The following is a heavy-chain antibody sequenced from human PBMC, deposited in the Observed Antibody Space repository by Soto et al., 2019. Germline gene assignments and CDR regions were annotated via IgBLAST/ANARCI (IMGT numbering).Heavy chain of an antibody. V-gene: IGHV3-23*01. CDR2: ISGSGADT. CDR3: ANQQVAFDY. Sequence: EVQLLESGGGLVQPGGSLRLSCAASGFTFSSYAMSWVRQAPGKGLEWVSAISGSGADTYYADCVKGRSTISRDNSKNTLYLQMNNLRAEDTAVYYCANQQVAFDYWGQGTLVTVSS. CDR1: GFTFSSYA. D-gene: IGHD6-6*01. J-gene: IGHJ4*02.